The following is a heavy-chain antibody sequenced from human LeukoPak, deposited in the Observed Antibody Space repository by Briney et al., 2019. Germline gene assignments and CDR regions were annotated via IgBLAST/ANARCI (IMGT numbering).Heavy chain of an antibody. J-gene: IGHJ4*02. CDR3: ARDGHDCGGGCQGLFDY. V-gene: IGHV3-74*01. CDR1: GFTFSSYW. CDR2: INSDGSST. D-gene: IGHD2-21*02. Sequence: GGSLRLSCAASGFTFSSYWMHWVRQAPGKGLVWVSRINSDGSSTSYADSVKGRFTISRDNAKNTLYLQMNSLRAEDTAVYYCARDGHDCGGGCQGLFDYWGQGTLVTVSS.